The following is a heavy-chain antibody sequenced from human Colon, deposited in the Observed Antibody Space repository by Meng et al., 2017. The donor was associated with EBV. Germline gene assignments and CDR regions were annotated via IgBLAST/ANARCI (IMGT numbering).Heavy chain of an antibody. V-gene: IGHV4-4*02. CDR2: TSHSGTT. J-gene: IGHJ5*02. Sequence: QMPRQDAGPGLVRPSGTLALTCAVSGGPTDSDNWLNWVRQTPGKGLGWIGETSHSGTTNYNPSLKSRVTISIDKSKNQFSLKLTSVTAADTAVYYCARDYYASGFVFDLWGQGTLVTVSS. D-gene: IGHD3-10*01. CDR3: ARDYYASGFVFDL. CDR1: GGPTDSDNW.